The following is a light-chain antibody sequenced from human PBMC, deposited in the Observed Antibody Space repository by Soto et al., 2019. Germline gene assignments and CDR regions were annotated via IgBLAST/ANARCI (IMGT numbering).Light chain of an antibody. CDR1: QSISSW. J-gene: IGKJ1*01. CDR3: QQHQSYST. Sequence: DIQMTQSPYTLSASVGDRVTITCRASQSISSWLAWYQQKPGKAPKLLIYKASSLESGVPSRFSGSGSGTEFTLTIISLQPDDFATYYCQQHQSYSTFGQGTKVDIK. CDR2: KAS. V-gene: IGKV1-5*03.